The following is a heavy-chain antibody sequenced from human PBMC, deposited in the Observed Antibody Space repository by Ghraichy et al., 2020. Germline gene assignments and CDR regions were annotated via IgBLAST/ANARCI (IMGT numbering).Heavy chain of an antibody. CDR3: GKQFSGNYHDSSGRAY. V-gene: IGHV3-23*01. CDR2: IDDSGVDT. Sequence: GGSLRLSCSASGFTFGSYAMTWVRQAPGKGLEWVSTIDDSGVDTHYADSVKGRFTISRDNSKSTLYLQMNSLRAEDTAVYYCGKQFSGNYHDSSGRAYWGQGTLVTVSS. D-gene: IGHD3-22*01. J-gene: IGHJ4*02. CDR1: GFTFGSYA.